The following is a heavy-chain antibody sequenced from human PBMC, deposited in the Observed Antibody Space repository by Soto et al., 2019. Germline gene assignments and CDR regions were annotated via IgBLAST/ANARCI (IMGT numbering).Heavy chain of an antibody. Sequence: PSETLSLTCAVYGGSFSGYYWSWIRQPPGKGLEWIGEINHSGSTNYNPPLKSRVTISVDTSKNQFSLKLSSVTAADTAVYYCARPYSSSSGYGMDVWGQGTTVTVSS. CDR3: ARPYSSSSGYGMDV. CDR2: INHSGST. J-gene: IGHJ6*02. CDR1: GGSFSGYY. D-gene: IGHD6-6*01. V-gene: IGHV4-34*01.